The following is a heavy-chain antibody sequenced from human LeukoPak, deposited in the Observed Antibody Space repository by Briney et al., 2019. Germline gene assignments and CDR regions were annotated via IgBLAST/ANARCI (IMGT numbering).Heavy chain of an antibody. CDR1: GYTFTSYG. V-gene: IGHV1-18*01. J-gene: IGHJ4*02. CDR2: ISAYNGNT. Sequence: RASVKVSCKASGYTFTSYGISWVRQAPGQGLEWMGRISAYNGNTNYAQKLQGRVTMTTDTSTSTAYMELRSLRSDDTAVYYCARASGGSYYIVLSKHTPLDYWGQGTLVTVSS. CDR3: ARASGGSYYIVLSKHTPLDY. D-gene: IGHD1-26*01.